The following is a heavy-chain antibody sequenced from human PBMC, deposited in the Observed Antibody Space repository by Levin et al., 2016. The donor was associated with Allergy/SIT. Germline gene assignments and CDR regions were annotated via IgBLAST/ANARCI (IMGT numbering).Heavy chain of an antibody. D-gene: IGHD3-22*01. CDR2: INSDGSST. CDR3: AKQGRYSDSSGTYYADAFDV. J-gene: IGHJ3*01. V-gene: IGHV3-74*01. CDR1: GFTFSSYW. Sequence: GESLKISCAASGFTFSSYWMHWVRQAPGKGLVWVSRINSDGSSTSYADSVKGRFTISRDNAKNTLYLQMNSLRAEDTALYYCAKQGRYSDSSGTYYADAFDVWGQGSMVTVSS.